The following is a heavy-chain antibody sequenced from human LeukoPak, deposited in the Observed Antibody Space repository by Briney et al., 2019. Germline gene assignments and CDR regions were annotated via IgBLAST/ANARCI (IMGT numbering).Heavy chain of an antibody. D-gene: IGHD6-6*01. Sequence: GGSLRLSCAASGFTFSSYGMHWVRQAPGKGLEWVAFIRYDGSNKYYADSVKGRFTISRDNSKNTLYLQMNSLRAEDTAVYYCAKDKYSSSSVFDYWGHGTLVTVSS. CDR3: AKDKYSSSSVFDY. CDR1: GFTFSSYG. V-gene: IGHV3-30*02. CDR2: IRYDGSNK. J-gene: IGHJ4*01.